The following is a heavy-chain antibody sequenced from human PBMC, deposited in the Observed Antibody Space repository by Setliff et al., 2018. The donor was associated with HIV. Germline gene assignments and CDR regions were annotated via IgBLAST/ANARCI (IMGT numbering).Heavy chain of an antibody. Sequence: SETLSLTCIVSGASISSNTWSWIRQPAGKGPEWIGHIYTNGYTNYNPSLKSRVTISVDTSRDQFSLQLTSVTAADTAIYYCARGLTAPAAAGSWGQGMLVTVSS. CDR3: ARGLTAPAAAGS. D-gene: IGHD6-13*01. CDR2: IYTNGYT. CDR1: GASISSNT. J-gene: IGHJ5*02. V-gene: IGHV4-4*09.